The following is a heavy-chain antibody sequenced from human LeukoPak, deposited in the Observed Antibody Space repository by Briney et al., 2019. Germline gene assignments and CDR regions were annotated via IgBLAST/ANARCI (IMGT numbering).Heavy chain of an antibody. CDR3: ARDLEDIAAAAYAADY. V-gene: IGHV3-48*04. D-gene: IGHD6-13*01. CDR2: ISSSSSTI. J-gene: IGHJ4*02. Sequence: GGSLRLSCAASGFTFSSYSMNWVRQAPGKGLEWVSYISSSSSTIYYADSVKGRFTISRDNAKNSLYLQMNSLRAEDTAVYYCARDLEDIAAAAYAADYWGQGTLVTVSS. CDR1: GFTFSSYS.